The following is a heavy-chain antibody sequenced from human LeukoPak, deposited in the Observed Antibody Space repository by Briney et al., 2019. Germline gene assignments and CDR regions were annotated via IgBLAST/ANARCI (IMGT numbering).Heavy chain of an antibody. CDR1: GYTFTSYY. CDR3: ARESDYGGNSVYGY. J-gene: IGHJ4*02. D-gene: IGHD4-23*01. CDR2: MNPNSSNT. V-gene: IGHV1-8*02. Sequence: ASVKVSCKASGYTFTSYYMHWVRQATGQGLEWMGWMNPNSSNTGYAQKFQGRVTMTRNTSISTAYMELSSLRSEDTAVYYCARESDYGGNSVYGYWGQGTLVTVSS.